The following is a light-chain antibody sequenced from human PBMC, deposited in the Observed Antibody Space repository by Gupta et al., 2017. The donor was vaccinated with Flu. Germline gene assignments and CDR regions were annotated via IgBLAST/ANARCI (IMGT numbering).Light chain of an antibody. Sequence: SGYALTKQYAYWDQQKPGQAPGLVIYKDNERPPGIPERFSGSSSGTKVTVTISGVRAEDEADYYCQSTDSSASWVFGGGTRLTVL. V-gene: IGLV3-25*03. CDR3: QSTDSSASWV. CDR1: ALTKQY. J-gene: IGLJ3*02. CDR2: KDN.